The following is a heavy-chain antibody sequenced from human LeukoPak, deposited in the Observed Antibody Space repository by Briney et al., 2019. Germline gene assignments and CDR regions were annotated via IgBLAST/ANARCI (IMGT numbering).Heavy chain of an antibody. J-gene: IGHJ4*02. CDR2: IYYSGST. CDR1: GGSISSSSYY. CDR3: ARDRKGLTTDPFDY. Sequence: SETLSLTCTVSGGSISSSSYYWGWIRQPPGEGLEWIGSIYYSGSTYYNPSLKSRVTISVDTSKNQFSLKLSSVTAADTAVYYCARDRKGLTTDPFDYWGQGTLVTVSS. D-gene: IGHD4-17*01. V-gene: IGHV4-39*07.